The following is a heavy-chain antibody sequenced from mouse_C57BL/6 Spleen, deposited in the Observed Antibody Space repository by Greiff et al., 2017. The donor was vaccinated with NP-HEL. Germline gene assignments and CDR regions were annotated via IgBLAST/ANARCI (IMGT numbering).Heavy chain of an antibody. CDR2: IDPETGGT. CDR3: TREEITTVVARAMDY. D-gene: IGHD1-1*01. V-gene: IGHV1-15*01. CDR1: GYTFTDYE. Sequence: VKLQESGAELVRPGASVTLSCKASGYTFTDYEMHWVKQTPVHGLEWIGAIDPETGGTAYNQKFKGKAILTADKSSSTAYMELRSLTSEDSAVYYCTREEITTVVARAMDYWGQGTSVTVSS. J-gene: IGHJ4*01.